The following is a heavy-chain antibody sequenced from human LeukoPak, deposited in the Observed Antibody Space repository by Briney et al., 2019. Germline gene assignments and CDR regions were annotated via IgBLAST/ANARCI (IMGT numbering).Heavy chain of an antibody. V-gene: IGHV4-39*07. CDR1: GGSISSSSYY. CDR3: ARGPIGGVVLGTALGYFDP. Sequence: SETLSLTCTVSGGSISSSSYYWGWIRQPPGKGLEWIGYINHSGGTYSSPPLRSRVSISVDRYKNQFFLNLWSATDADTAVYYRARGPIGGVVLGTALGYFDPWGQGTLVTVSS. CDR2: INHSGGT. J-gene: IGHJ5*02. D-gene: IGHD2-21*02.